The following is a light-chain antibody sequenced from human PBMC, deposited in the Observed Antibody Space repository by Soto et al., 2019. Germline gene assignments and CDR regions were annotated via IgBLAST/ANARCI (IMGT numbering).Light chain of an antibody. CDR3: QQYGSSPV. CDR2: GAS. J-gene: IGKJ5*01. CDR1: QSVSSSY. V-gene: IGKV3-20*01. Sequence: DIVMTQSLSTLSVSPEERATLTCRASQSVSSSYLAWYQQKTGQAPRLLIYGASSRATGIPDRFSGSGSGTDFTLTISRLEPEDFAVYYCQQYGSSPVFGQGTLLEI.